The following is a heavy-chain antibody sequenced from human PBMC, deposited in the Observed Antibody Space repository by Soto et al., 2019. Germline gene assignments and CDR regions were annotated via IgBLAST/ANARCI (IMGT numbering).Heavy chain of an antibody. V-gene: IGHV3-9*01. CDR3: AKDKRAAAETGYYFDY. CDR1: GFTFDDYA. J-gene: IGHJ4*02. Sequence: GGSLRLSCAASGFTFDDYAMHWVRQAPGKGLEWVSGISWNSGSIGYADSVKGRFTISRDNAKNSLYLQMNSLRAEDTALYYCAKDKRAAAETGYYFDYWGQGTLVTVSS. D-gene: IGHD6-13*01. CDR2: ISWNSGSI.